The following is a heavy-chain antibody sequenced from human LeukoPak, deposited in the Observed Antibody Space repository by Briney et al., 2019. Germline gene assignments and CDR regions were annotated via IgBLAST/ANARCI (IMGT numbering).Heavy chain of an antibody. CDR2: INPNSGGT. V-gene: IGHV1-2*02. D-gene: IGHD3-9*01. CDR1: GYTFTGYY. J-gene: IGHJ6*02. Sequence: GASVKVSCKASGYTFTGYYMHWVRQAPGKGLEWMGWINPNSGGTNYAQKFQGRVTMTRDTSISTAYMELSRLRSDDTAVYYCARVAGYYDILTGYLPQVYGMDVWGQGAAVTVPS. CDR3: ARVAGYYDILTGYLPQVYGMDV.